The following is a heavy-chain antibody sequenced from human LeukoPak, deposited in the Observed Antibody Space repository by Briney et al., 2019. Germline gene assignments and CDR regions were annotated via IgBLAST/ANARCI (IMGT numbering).Heavy chain of an antibody. CDR2: ISYDGSNK. CDR3: ARGGSQHEGFDY. D-gene: IGHD1-26*01. Sequence: GGSLRLSCAASGITFSTYAMNWVRQAPGKGLEWVAVISYDGSNKYYADSVKGRFTISRDNSKNTLYLQMNSLRAEDTAVYYCARGGSQHEGFDYWGQGTLVTVSS. CDR1: GITFSTYA. J-gene: IGHJ4*02. V-gene: IGHV3-30-3*01.